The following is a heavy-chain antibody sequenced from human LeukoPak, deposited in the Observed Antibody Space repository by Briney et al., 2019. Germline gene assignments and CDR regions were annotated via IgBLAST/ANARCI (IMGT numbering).Heavy chain of an antibody. CDR1: GYSISSGYY. V-gene: IGHV4-38-2*02. J-gene: IGHJ6*03. CDR2: IYHSGST. Sequence: PSETLSLTCTVSGYSISSGYYWGWIRQPPGKGLEWIGSIYHSGSTYYNPSLKSRVTISVDTSKNQFSLKLSSVTAADTAVYYCARDGMVRGIFRYMDVWGKGTTVTISS. D-gene: IGHD3-10*01. CDR3: ARDGMVRGIFRYMDV.